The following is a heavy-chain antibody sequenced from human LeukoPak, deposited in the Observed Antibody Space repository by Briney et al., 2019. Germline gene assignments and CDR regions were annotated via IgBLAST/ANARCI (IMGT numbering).Heavy chain of an antibody. CDR3: AKGGSGWYPGFDY. CDR2: IGSGATT. V-gene: IGHV3-23*01. CDR1: GFTFSNYA. Sequence: GGSLRLSCGASGFTFSNYAMSWVRQAPGKGLEWVSAIGSGATTFYADSVKGRFTISRDNSKNTLHLQMNSLRAEDTAVYFCAKGGSGWYPGFDYWGQGTLVTVSS. J-gene: IGHJ4*02. D-gene: IGHD6-19*01.